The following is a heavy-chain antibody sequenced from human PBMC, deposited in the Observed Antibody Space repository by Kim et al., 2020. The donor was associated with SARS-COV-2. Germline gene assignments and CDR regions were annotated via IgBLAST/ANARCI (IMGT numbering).Heavy chain of an antibody. J-gene: IGHJ4*02. CDR1: GFTFSSYS. CDR2: ISSSSSYI. Sequence: GGSLRLSCAASGFTFSSYSMNWVRQAPGKGLEWVSSISSSSSYIYYADSVKGRFTISRDNAKNSLYLQMNSLRAEDTAVYYCARDLVTRGYSYGIFDYWGQGTLVTVSS. V-gene: IGHV3-21*01. D-gene: IGHD5-18*01. CDR3: ARDLVTRGYSYGIFDY.